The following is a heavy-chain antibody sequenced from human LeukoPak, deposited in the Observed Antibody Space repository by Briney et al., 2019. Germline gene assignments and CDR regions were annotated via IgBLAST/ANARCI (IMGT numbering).Heavy chain of an antibody. CDR1: GFTFSSYW. D-gene: IGHD3-3*01. CDR3: AGQLRFLEWLDDY. Sequence: PGGSLRLSCAASGFTFSSYWMSWVRQAPGKGLEWVANIKQDGSGKYYVDSVKGRFTISRDNAKNSLYLQMNSLRAEDTAVYYCAGQLRFLEWLDDYWGQGTLVTVSS. V-gene: IGHV3-7*01. J-gene: IGHJ4*02. CDR2: IKQDGSGK.